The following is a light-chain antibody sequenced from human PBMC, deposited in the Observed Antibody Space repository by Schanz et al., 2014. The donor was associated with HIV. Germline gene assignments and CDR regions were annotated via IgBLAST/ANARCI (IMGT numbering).Light chain of an antibody. CDR3: SSYTSSTTYV. CDR1: SSDIGAYNL. CDR2: DVS. J-gene: IGLJ1*01. V-gene: IGLV2-14*02. Sequence: QSVLTQPASVSGSPGQSITISCTGTSSDIGAYNLISWYQQPPGTAPKLIIYDVSNRPSGVSNRFSGSKSGNTASLTISGLQAEDEADYYCSSYTSSTTYVFGTGTKLTVL.